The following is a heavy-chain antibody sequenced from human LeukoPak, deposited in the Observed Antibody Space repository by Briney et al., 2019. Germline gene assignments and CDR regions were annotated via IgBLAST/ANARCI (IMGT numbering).Heavy chain of an antibody. J-gene: IGHJ6*02. CDR1: GFTFSNYA. CDR2: ISGSSRST. Sequence: GGSLRLSCAASGFTFSNYAMSWVRQAPGKGLEWVSTISGSSRSTYYADSVKGRFAISRDNSKNTLYLQMNSLRAEDTAVYFCAKGIYDMDVWGQGTTVTVSS. CDR3: AKGIYDMDV. V-gene: IGHV3-23*01.